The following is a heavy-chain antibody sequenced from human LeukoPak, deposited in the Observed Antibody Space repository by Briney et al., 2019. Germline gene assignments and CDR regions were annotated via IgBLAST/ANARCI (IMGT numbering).Heavy chain of an antibody. J-gene: IGHJ1*01. Sequence: GESLQISCKGSGYSFTSYWIGWGRQMPGKGVGWMGIIYPGDSDTRYSPSFQGQVTISADKSISTAYLQWSSLKASDTAMYYCAREEYSYGYGGEYFQHWGQGTLVTVSS. CDR1: GYSFTSYW. V-gene: IGHV5-51*01. CDR2: IYPGDSDT. CDR3: AREEYSYGYGGEYFQH. D-gene: IGHD5-18*01.